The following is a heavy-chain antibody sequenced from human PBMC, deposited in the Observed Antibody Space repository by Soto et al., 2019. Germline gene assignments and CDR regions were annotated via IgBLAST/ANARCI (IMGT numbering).Heavy chain of an antibody. J-gene: IGHJ4*02. CDR2: ISWNSGSI. CDR1: GFTFDDYA. D-gene: IGHD2-2*01. Sequence: PGGSLRLSCAASGFTFDDYAMHWVRQAPGKGLEWVSGISWNSGSIGYADSVKGRFTISRDNAKNSLYLQMNSLRAEDTALYYCAKERSGDIVVVPTFDYWGQGTLVTVAS. V-gene: IGHV3-9*01. CDR3: AKERSGDIVVVPTFDY.